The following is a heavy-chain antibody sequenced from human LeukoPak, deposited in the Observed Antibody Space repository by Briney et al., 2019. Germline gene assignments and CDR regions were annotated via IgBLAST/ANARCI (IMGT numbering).Heavy chain of an antibody. Sequence: ASVKASCKASGYTFTSYGISWVRQAPGQGLEWMGWISAYNGNTNYAQKLQGRVTMTTDTSTSTAYMELRSLRSDDTAVYYCARDGYCSSTSCYYYYYGMDVWGQGTTVTVSS. J-gene: IGHJ6*02. CDR3: ARDGYCSSTSCYYYYYGMDV. D-gene: IGHD2-2*03. CDR1: GYTFTSYG. V-gene: IGHV1-18*01. CDR2: ISAYNGNT.